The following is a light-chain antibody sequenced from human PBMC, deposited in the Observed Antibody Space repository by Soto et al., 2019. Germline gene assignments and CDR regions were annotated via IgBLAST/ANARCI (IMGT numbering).Light chain of an antibody. CDR2: DAS. CDR1: QSVSSY. V-gene: IGKV3-11*01. Sequence: DIVLTQSPATLSLSPGERATLSCRASQSVSSYLAWYQQKPGQAPRLLIYDASNRATGIPARFSGSGSGTDFTLTIISLEPEAFAIYYCQHRSGWYTFRQGTKLEIK. CDR3: QHRSGWYT. J-gene: IGKJ2*01.